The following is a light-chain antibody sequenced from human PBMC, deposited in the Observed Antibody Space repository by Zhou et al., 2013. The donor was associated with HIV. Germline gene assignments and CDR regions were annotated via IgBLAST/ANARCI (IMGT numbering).Light chain of an antibody. V-gene: IGKV1-8*01. CDR3: LQLNSYPLT. CDR1: QGISSY. Sequence: AIRITQSPSSLSASTGDRVTITCRASQGISSYLAWYQQKPGKAPKLLIYAASTLQSGVQSRFSGSGSGTDFTLTISSLQPEDFATYYCLQLNSYPLTFGGGTKVEIK. CDR2: AAS. J-gene: IGKJ4*01.